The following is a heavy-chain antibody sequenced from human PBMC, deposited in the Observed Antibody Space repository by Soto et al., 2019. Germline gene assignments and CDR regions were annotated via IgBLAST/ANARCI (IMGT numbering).Heavy chain of an antibody. CDR1: GYTFTGYY. Sequence: ASVKVSCKASGYTFTGYYMHWVRQAPGQGLEWMGWINPNSGGTNYAQKIQGWVTMTRDTSISTAYMELSRLRSDDTAVYYCARVEGSIVVVPAATSLNWFDPWGRGTLVTVSS. V-gene: IGHV1-2*04. J-gene: IGHJ5*02. D-gene: IGHD2-2*01. CDR3: ARVEGSIVVVPAATSLNWFDP. CDR2: INPNSGGT.